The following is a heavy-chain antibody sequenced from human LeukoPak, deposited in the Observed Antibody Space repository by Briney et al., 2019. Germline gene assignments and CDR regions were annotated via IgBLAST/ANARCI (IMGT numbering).Heavy chain of an antibody. V-gene: IGHV1-46*01. J-gene: IGHJ6*02. D-gene: IGHD3-9*01. CDR1: GYTFTSYY. CDR3: ARGGIGALWLAYYYYGMDV. CDR2: INPSGGST. Sequence: ASVKVSCKASGYTFTSYYMHWVRQAPGQGLEWMGIINPSGGSTSYAQKFQGRVTMTRNTSISTAYMELSSLKSEDTAVYYCARGGIGALWLAYYYYGMDVWGQGTTVTVSS.